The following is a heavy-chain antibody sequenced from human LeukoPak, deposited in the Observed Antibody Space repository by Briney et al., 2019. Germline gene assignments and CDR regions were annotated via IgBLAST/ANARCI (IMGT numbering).Heavy chain of an antibody. J-gene: IGHJ4*02. Sequence: GGSLRLSCAASGFTFSSYAMHWVRQAPGKGLEWVAVISYDGSNKYYADSVKGRFTISRDNSKNTLYLQMNGLRAEDTAVYYCARGRVVPAVVLDYWGQGTLVTVSS. CDR2: ISYDGSNK. V-gene: IGHV3-30*04. CDR3: ARGRVVPAVVLDY. D-gene: IGHD2-2*01. CDR1: GFTFSSYA.